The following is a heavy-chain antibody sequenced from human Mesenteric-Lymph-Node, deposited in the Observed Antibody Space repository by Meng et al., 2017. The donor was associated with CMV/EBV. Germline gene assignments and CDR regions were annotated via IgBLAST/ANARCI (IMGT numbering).Heavy chain of an antibody. Sequence: GGSLRLSCAASGFTFSSYAMHWVRQAPGKGLEWVAVISYDGSNKYYADSVKGRFTISRDNAKNSLYLQMNSLRAEDTAVYYCARGAVGAIGEGLFDYWGQGTLVTVS. CDR2: ISYDGSNK. CDR1: GFTFSSYA. CDR3: ARGAVGAIGEGLFDY. D-gene: IGHD1-26*01. J-gene: IGHJ4*02. V-gene: IGHV3-30*04.